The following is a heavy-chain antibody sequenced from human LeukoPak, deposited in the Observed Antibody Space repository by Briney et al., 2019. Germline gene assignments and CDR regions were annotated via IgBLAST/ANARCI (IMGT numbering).Heavy chain of an antibody. CDR3: ATANCSSTSCYGYYYYYYMDV. V-gene: IGHV1-24*01. Sequence: ASVKVSCKVSGYTLTELSMHWVRQAPGKGLEWMGGFDPEDGETIYAQKFQGRVTMTEDTSTDTAYMELSSLRSEDTAVYYCATANCSSTSCYGYYYYYYMDVWGKGTTVTVSS. CDR1: GYTLTELS. D-gene: IGHD2-2*01. CDR2: FDPEDGET. J-gene: IGHJ6*03.